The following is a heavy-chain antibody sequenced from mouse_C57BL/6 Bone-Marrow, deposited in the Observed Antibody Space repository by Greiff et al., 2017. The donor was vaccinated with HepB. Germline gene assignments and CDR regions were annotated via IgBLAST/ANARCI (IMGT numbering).Heavy chain of an antibody. CDR1: GYSITSGYY. J-gene: IGHJ1*03. Sequence: EVQLQESGPGLVKPSQSLSLTCSVTGYSITSGYYWNWIRQFPGNKLEWMGYISYDGSNNYNPSLKNRISITRDTSKNQFFLKLNSVTTEDTATYYCARDYGSGGFDFWGTGTTVTVSS. V-gene: IGHV3-6*01. D-gene: IGHD1-1*01. CDR3: ARDYGSGGFDF. CDR2: ISYDGSN.